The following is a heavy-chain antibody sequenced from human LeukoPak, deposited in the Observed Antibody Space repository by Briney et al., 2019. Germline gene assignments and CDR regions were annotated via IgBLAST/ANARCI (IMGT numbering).Heavy chain of an antibody. CDR3: AREATVAHDAFDI. CDR2: IWYDGSNK. CDR1: GFTFSSYG. J-gene: IGHJ3*02. V-gene: IGHV3-33*01. D-gene: IGHD4-23*01. Sequence: GGSLRLSCAASGFTFSSYGMHWFRQAPGKGLEWVAVIWYDGSNKYYADSVKGRFTISRDNSKNTLYLQMNSLRAEDTAVYYCAREATVAHDAFDIWGQGTMVTVSS.